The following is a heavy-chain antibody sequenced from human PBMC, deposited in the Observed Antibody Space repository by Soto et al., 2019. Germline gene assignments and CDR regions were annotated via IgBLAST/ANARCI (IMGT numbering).Heavy chain of an antibody. D-gene: IGHD1-7*01. CDR1: GFTFSSYS. Sequence: GGSLSLSCAASGFTFSSYSMNWVRQAPGKGLEWVSSISSSSSYIYYADSVKGRFTISRDNAKNSLYLQMNSLRAEDTAVYYCASGELELLVMWGQGTLVTVS. CDR3: ASGELELLVM. CDR2: ISSSSSYI. J-gene: IGHJ4*02. V-gene: IGHV3-21*01.